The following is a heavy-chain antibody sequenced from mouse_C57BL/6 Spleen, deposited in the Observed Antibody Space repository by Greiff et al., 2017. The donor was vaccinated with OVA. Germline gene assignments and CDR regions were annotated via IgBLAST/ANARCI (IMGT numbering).Heavy chain of an antibody. CDR2: IYPSDSET. D-gene: IGHD2-5*01. V-gene: IGHV1-61*01. J-gene: IGHJ2*01. CDR3: ARKEGAHYSNYENFDY. Sequence: QVQLQQPGAELVRPGSSVKLSCKASGYTFTSYWMDWVKQRPGQGLEWIGNIYPSDSETHYNQKFKDKATLTVDKSSSTAYMQLSSLTSEDSAVYYCARKEGAHYSNYENFDYWGQGTTLTVSS. CDR1: GYTFTSYW.